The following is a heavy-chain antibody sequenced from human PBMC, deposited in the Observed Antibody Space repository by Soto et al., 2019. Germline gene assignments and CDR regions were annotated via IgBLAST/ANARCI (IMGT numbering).Heavy chain of an antibody. CDR2: IYYSGST. D-gene: IGHD3-3*01. V-gene: IGHV4-31*03. J-gene: IGHJ4*02. CDR3: ARDKGERSGYFDY. CDR1: GGSISSGGYY. Sequence: RSLTCTVSGGSISSGGYYWSWIRQHPGKGLEWIGYIYYSGSTYYNPSLKSRVTISVDTSKNQFSLKLSSVTAADTAVYYCARDKGERSGYFDYWGQGTLVTVSS.